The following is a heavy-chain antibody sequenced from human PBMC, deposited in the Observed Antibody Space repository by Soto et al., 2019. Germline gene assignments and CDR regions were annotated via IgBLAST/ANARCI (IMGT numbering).Heavy chain of an antibody. CDR3: VHSSYDYVWGSDRYIVEGWFDP. CDR2: IYWDDDK. D-gene: IGHD3-16*02. Sequence: QITLKESGPTLVKPTQTLTLTCTFSGFSLSTSGVGVGWIRQPPGKALEWLALIYWDDDKRYSPSLKSRLTITKDTSKNQVVLTMTNMDPVDTSTYYCVHSSYDYVWGSDRYIVEGWFDPWGQGTLVTVSS. CDR1: GFSLSTSGVG. J-gene: IGHJ5*02. V-gene: IGHV2-5*02.